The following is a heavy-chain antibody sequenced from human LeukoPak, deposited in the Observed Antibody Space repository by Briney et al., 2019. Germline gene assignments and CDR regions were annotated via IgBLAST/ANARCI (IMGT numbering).Heavy chain of an antibody. J-gene: IGHJ4*02. CDR2: ISRSGSAT. CDR3: AKGTSNRDWTLGS. Sequence: GGTLRLSCAASQVTFRTFPMTWLRQAPGKGPEWVSSISRSGSATYYPDSVRGRFTISRDNSQNTLYLQMNSLRADDTAIYYCAKGTSNRDWTLGSWGQGTLVTVSS. D-gene: IGHD2-21*02. CDR1: QVTFRTFP. V-gene: IGHV3-23*01.